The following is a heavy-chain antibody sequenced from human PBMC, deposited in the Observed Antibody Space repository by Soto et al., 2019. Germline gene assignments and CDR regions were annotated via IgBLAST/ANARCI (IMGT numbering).Heavy chain of an antibody. Sequence: PSETLSLTCTVSGCSISSGGYYWSWIRQHPGKGLEWIGYIYYSGSTYYNPSLKSRVTISVDTSKSQFSLKLSSVTAADTAVYYCASITMVRGVIVTWGQGTLVTVSS. J-gene: IGHJ5*02. CDR1: GCSISSGGYY. CDR2: IYYSGST. V-gene: IGHV4-31*03. D-gene: IGHD3-10*01. CDR3: ASITMVRGVIVT.